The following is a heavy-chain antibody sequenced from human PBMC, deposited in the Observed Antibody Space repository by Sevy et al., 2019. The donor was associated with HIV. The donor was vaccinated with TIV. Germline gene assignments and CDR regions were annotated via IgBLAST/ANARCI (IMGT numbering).Heavy chain of an antibody. V-gene: IGHV3-23*01. CDR2: ISGSGGST. D-gene: IGHD2-15*01. CDR1: GFTFSSYA. CDR3: EKDDCSGDSCYSTTYDY. Sequence: GGSLRLSCAASGFTFSSYAMSWVRQAPGKGLEWVSAISGSGGSTYYADSVKGRFTISRDNSKNTLYLLMNSLRAEDTDVYSCEKDDCSGDSCYSTTYDYWGQGTLVTVSS. J-gene: IGHJ4*02.